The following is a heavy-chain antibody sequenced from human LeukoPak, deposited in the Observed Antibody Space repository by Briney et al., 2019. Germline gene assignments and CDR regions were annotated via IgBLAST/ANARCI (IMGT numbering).Heavy chain of an antibody. Sequence: SLRLSCAASGFTFDDYAMHWVRQAPGKGLEWVSGINWNSGSIGYADSVKGRFTISRDNAKNSLYLQMNSLRSEDTAVYYCARRKTGRSIDRNYFDYWGQGTLVTVSS. CDR3: ARRKTGRSIDRNYFDY. J-gene: IGHJ4*02. CDR2: INWNSGSI. D-gene: IGHD3-10*01. CDR1: GFTFDDYA. V-gene: IGHV3-9*01.